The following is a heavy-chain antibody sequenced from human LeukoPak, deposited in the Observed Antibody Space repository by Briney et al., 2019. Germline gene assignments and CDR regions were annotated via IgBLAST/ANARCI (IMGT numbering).Heavy chain of an antibody. CDR2: IIPIFGTA. V-gene: IGHV1-69*05. Sequence: SVKLSCKASGGTFSSYAISWVRQAPGQGLVWMGGIIPIFGTANYAQTFQGRVTITTDESTSTAYMELSSLRSEDTAVYYCARGPQGVVPAAMRYYYYMDVWGKGTTVTVSS. J-gene: IGHJ6*03. CDR1: GGTFSSYA. CDR3: ARGPQGVVPAAMRYYYYMDV. D-gene: IGHD2-2*01.